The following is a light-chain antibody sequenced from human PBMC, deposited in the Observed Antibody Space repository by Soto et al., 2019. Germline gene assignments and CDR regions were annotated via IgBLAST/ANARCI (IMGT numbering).Light chain of an antibody. Sequence: DIVMTQSPDSLAVSLGERATINCKSSQSVLYSSNNKSYLAWYQQKPGQPPKLLVYWASTRESGVPDRFSGSGSGTDFTLTISSLQAEDVAVYYCQQYYNTPTFGQGTKVEIK. CDR3: QQYYNTPT. CDR1: QSVLYSSNNKSY. J-gene: IGKJ1*01. CDR2: WAS. V-gene: IGKV4-1*01.